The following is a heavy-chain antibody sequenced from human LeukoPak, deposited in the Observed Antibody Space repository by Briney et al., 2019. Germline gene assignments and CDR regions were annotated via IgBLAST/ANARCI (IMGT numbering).Heavy chain of an antibody. CDR2: ISYSGSI. J-gene: IGHJ4*02. CDR1: GGSISSYY. Sequence: SETLSLTCSVSGGSISSYYWSWIRQPPEKGLEWIGYISYSGSITYNPSLKSPVTISLDMSKNQFSLKLSSVTAADTAVYYCARMIYGDYFDFWGQGTLVTVSS. D-gene: IGHD4-17*01. CDR3: ARMIYGDYFDF. V-gene: IGHV4-59*01.